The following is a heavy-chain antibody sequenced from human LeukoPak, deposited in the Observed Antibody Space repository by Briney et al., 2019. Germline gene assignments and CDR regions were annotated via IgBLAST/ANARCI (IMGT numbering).Heavy chain of an antibody. CDR1: GYTFTGYY. CDR3: ARDEAYYDSSGYSFTFDI. D-gene: IGHD3-22*01. J-gene: IGHJ3*02. V-gene: IGHV1-2*02. Sequence: ASVKVSCKASGYTFTGYYMHWVRQAPGQGLEWMGWINPNSGGTNYAQKFQGRGTMTRDTSISTAYMELSRLRSDDTAVYYCARDEAYYDSSGYSFTFDIWGQGTMVTVSS. CDR2: INPNSGGT.